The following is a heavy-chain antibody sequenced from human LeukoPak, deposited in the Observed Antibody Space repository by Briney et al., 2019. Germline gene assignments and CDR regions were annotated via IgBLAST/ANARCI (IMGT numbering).Heavy chain of an antibody. V-gene: IGHV3-48*01. J-gene: IGHJ4*02. Sequence: GGSLRLSCAASGFTFSSYNMNWVRQAPGKGLEWISFVSISSGTIYYADSVKGRFRISRDNSKNTLYLQMNSLRAEDTAVYYCASWIGDYYDYWGQGTLVTVSS. CDR2: VSISSGTI. D-gene: IGHD3-16*01. CDR3: ASWIGDYYDY. CDR1: GFTFSSYN.